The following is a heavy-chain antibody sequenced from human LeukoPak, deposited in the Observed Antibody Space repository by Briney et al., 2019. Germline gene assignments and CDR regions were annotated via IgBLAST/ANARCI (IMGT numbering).Heavy chain of an antibody. Sequence: SETLSLTCTVSGYSISTGYYWDWIRQPPGKGLEWIGTFYHGGSTYYNPSLKSRVTISVDTSKNQFSLNLTSVTAADTAVYYCAKSGLSRFDYWSQGTLVTVSS. CDR3: AKSGLSRFDY. D-gene: IGHD4/OR15-4a*01. J-gene: IGHJ4*02. V-gene: IGHV4-38-2*02. CDR1: GYSISTGYY. CDR2: FYHGGST.